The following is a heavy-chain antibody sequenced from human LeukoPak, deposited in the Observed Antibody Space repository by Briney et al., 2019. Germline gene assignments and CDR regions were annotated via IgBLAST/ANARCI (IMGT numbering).Heavy chain of an antibody. CDR2: INPNSGGT. Sequence: GASVKVSRKASGYTFTGYYMHWVRQAPGQGLEWMGWINPNSGGTNYAQKFQGRVTMTRDTSISTAYMELSRLRSDDTAAYYCARATSPITMIVVVIHDHFDYWGQGTLVTVSS. J-gene: IGHJ4*02. CDR1: GYTFTGYY. CDR3: ARATSPITMIVVVIHDHFDY. D-gene: IGHD3-22*01. V-gene: IGHV1-2*02.